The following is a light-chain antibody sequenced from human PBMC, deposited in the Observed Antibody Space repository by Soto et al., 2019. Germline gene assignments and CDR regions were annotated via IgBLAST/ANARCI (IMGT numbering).Light chain of an antibody. J-gene: IGLJ2*01. CDR2: DVS. Sequence: QSALTQPASVSGSPGQSITISCTGTSSDVGVYNYVSWYQQHPGKAPKLMIYDVSNRPSGVSNRFSGSKSGNTASLTISGLQAEDEADYYCSSYTSSNTPYVVFGGGTKLTVL. CDR1: SSDVGVYNY. CDR3: SSYTSSNTPYVV. V-gene: IGLV2-14*01.